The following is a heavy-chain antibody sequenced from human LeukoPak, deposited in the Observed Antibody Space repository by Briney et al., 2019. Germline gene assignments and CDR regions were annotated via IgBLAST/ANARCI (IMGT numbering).Heavy chain of an antibody. CDR3: AKELDVVVVAATQVYYYGMDV. J-gene: IGHJ6*02. CDR1: GFTFCSYA. V-gene: IGHV3-23*01. CDR2: ISGSGGST. D-gene: IGHD2-15*01. Sequence: GGSLRLSCAASGFTFCSYAMSWVRQAPGKGLEWVSAISGSGGSTYYADSVKGRFTISRDNSKNTLYLQMNSLRAEDTAVYYCAKELDVVVVAATQVYYYGMDVWGQGTTVTVSS.